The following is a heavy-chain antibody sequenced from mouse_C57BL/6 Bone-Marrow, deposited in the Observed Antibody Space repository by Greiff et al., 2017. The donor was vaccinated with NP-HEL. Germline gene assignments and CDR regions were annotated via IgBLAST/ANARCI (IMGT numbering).Heavy chain of an antibody. J-gene: IGHJ4*01. V-gene: IGHV1-53*01. CDR3: ARSSYYGSSYYAMDY. Sequence: QVQLQQSGTELVKPGASVKLSCKASGYTFTSYWMHWVKQRPGQGLEWIGNINPSNGGTNYNEKFKSKATLTVDKSSSTAYMQLSSLTSEDSAVYYCARSSYYGSSYYAMDYWGQGTSVTVSS. CDR2: INPSNGGT. CDR1: GYTFTSYW. D-gene: IGHD1-1*01.